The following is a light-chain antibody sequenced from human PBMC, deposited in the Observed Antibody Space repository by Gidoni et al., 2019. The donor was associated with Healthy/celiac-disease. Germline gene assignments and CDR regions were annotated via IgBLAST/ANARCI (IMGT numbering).Light chain of an antibody. J-gene: IGKJ1*01. CDR3: QQYGSSPTWT. V-gene: IGKV3-20*01. Sequence: DIVLTQSPGTLSLSPGERATLSCRASQSVSSSYLAWYQQKPGQAPRLLSGSGSGTDFTLTISRLEPEDFAVYYCQQYGSSPTWTFGQGTKVEIK. CDR1: QSVSSSY.